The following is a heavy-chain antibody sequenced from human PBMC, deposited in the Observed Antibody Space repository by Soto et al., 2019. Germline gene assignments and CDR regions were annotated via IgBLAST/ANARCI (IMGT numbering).Heavy chain of an antibody. D-gene: IGHD3-22*01. V-gene: IGHV4-34*01. CDR1: GGSFSVYY. CDR2: INHSGNT. CDR3: ARGRTNYYDSSGLIRS. J-gene: IGHJ4*02. Sequence: PSETLSLTCAVYGGSFSVYYWTWMRQPPGKGLEWIGEINHSGNTNYSPSLKTRVTISVDTSRNQFSLNLSSVTAADTAVYYCARGRTNYYDSSGLIRSWGQGTRVTV.